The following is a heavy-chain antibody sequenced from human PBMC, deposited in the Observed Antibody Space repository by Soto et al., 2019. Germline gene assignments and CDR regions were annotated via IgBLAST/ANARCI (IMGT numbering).Heavy chain of an antibody. CDR3: AKCPLQSFYMDV. CDR2: ISSSGSTI. D-gene: IGHD6-19*01. J-gene: IGHJ6*03. CDR1: GFTFSDYY. Sequence: PGGSLRLSCAASGFTFSDYYMSWIRQAPGKGLEWVSYISSSGSTIYYADSVKGRFTISRDNAKNSLYLQMNSLRAEDTAVYYCAKCPLQSFYMDVWGKGATVTVSS. V-gene: IGHV3-11*01.